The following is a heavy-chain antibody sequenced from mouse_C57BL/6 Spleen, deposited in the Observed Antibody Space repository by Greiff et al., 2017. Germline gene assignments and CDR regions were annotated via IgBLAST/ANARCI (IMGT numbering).Heavy chain of an antibody. V-gene: IGHV3-6*01. Sequence: ESGPGLVKPSQSLSLTCSVTGYSITSGYYWNWIRQFPGNKLEWMGYISYDGSNNYNPSLKNRISITRDTSKNQFFLKLNSVTTEDTATYYCARGYYGSSYPYWYFDVWGTGTTVTGSS. CDR3: ARGYYGSSYPYWYFDV. J-gene: IGHJ1*03. D-gene: IGHD1-1*01. CDR1: GYSITSGYY. CDR2: ISYDGSN.